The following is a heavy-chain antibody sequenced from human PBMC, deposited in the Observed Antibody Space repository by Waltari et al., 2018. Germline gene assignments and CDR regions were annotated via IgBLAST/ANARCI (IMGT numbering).Heavy chain of an antibody. D-gene: IGHD2-2*01. CDR2: INHSGST. J-gene: IGHJ4*02. CDR1: GGSFSGYY. Sequence: QVQLQQWGAGLLKPSETLSLTCAVYGGSFSGYYWSWIRQPPGQGLEWIGEINHSGSTNYNPSLKSRVTISVDTSKNQFSLKLSSVTAADTAVYYCARGSRLGYCSSTSCGFHYWGQGTLVTVSS. CDR3: ARGSRLGYCSSTSCGFHY. V-gene: IGHV4-34*01.